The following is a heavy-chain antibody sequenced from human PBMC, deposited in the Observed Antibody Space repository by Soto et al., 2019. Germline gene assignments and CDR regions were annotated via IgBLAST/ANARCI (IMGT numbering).Heavy chain of an antibody. CDR2: VFYGGT. Sequence: XEILSLTFCVSGRSMSSNYWSWIRQSPDKGLEWLGYVFYGGTDYNPSLGGRVSMSVETSKSQFSLKLTSVTVADTAVYYCASYRGALYFESWGPGILVTVSS. J-gene: IGHJ4*02. CDR1: GRSMSSNY. CDR3: ASYRGALYFES. D-gene: IGHD3-16*01. V-gene: IGHV4-59*01.